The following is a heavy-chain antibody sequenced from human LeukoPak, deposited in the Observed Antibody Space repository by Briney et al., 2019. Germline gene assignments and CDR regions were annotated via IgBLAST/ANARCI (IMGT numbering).Heavy chain of an antibody. D-gene: IGHD5-24*01. V-gene: IGHV1-18*04. Sequence: ASVKVSCKASGYTFTGYYMHWVRQAPGQGLEWMGWISAYNGNTNYAQKLQGRVTMTTDTSTSTAYMELRSLRSDDTAVYYCARGPRARWLQLGFDYWGQGTLVTVSS. J-gene: IGHJ4*02. CDR3: ARGPRARWLQLGFDY. CDR2: ISAYNGNT. CDR1: GYTFTGYY.